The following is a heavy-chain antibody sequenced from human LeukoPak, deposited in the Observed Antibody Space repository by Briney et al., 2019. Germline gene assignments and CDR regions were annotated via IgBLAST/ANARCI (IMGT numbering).Heavy chain of an antibody. J-gene: IGHJ6*03. CDR1: GFTFSSYG. V-gene: IGHV3-30*02. Sequence: GGSLRLSCAASGFTFSSYGMHWVRQAPGKGLEWVAFIRYDGSNKYFADSVKGRFTISRDNSKNTLYLQMNSLRAEDTAVYYCARVLDWGFLEWFDRAMDVWGKGTTVTVSS. CDR3: ARVLDWGFLEWFDRAMDV. CDR2: IRYDGSNK. D-gene: IGHD3-3*01.